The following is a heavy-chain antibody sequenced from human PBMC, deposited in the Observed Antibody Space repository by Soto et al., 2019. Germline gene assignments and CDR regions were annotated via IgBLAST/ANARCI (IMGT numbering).Heavy chain of an antibody. CDR1: GFTFSDYY. CDR2: ISSSSGSSI. D-gene: IGHD2-21*01. CDR3: ARGATSYFYHYYYGMDV. J-gene: IGHJ6*02. V-gene: IGHV3-11*01. Sequence: PGGSLRLSCAASGFTFSDYYMSWIRQAPGKGLEWVAFISSSSGSSIYYADSVKGRFTISRDNAKNSLYLQMNSLRAEDTAVYYCARGATSYFYHYYYGMDVWGQGTTVTVSS.